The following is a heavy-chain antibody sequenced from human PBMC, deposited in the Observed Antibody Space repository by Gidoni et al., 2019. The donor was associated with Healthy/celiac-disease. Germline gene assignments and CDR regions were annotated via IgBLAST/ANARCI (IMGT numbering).Heavy chain of an antibody. D-gene: IGHD4-17*01. CDR3: ARHMWTTVTTGAPNWFDP. J-gene: IGHJ5*02. CDR2: IYYSGST. Sequence: QVQLQESGPGLVKPSETLSLTCTVSGGSISSYYWSWIRQPPGKGLEWIGYIYYSGSTNYNPSLKSRVTISVDTSKNQFSLKLSSVTAADTAVYYCARHMWTTVTTGAPNWFDPWGQGTLVTVSS. CDR1: GGSISSYY. V-gene: IGHV4-59*08.